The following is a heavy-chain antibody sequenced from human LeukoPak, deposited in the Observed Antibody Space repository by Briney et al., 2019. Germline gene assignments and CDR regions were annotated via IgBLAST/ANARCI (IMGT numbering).Heavy chain of an antibody. J-gene: IGHJ3*02. Sequence: PGGSLRLSCAASGFTFSSYMMHWVRQAPGKGLEWVSSTSITSSYINYADSVKGRFTISRDNAKNTLYLQMNSLRVEDTALYYCARKLYISSPTDAFDIWGQGTIVTVSS. D-gene: IGHD6-6*01. CDR2: TSITSSYI. CDR3: ARKLYISSPTDAFDI. V-gene: IGHV3-21*01. CDR1: GFTFSSYM.